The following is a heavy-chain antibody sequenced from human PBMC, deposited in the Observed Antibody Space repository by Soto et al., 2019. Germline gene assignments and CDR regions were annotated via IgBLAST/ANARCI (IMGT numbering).Heavy chain of an antibody. CDR1: GFTFSSYW. J-gene: IGHJ4*02. V-gene: IGHV3-74*01. Sequence: EVQLVESGGGLVQPGGSLRLSCAASGFTFSSYWMLWVRQAPGKGLVWVSRINSDGSTTSYADSVKGGFTISRDNAKNTLYLQMNSLRDEETAVYYSARVNPGYSYVNSWGQGTLVTVSS. CDR3: ARVNPGYSYVNS. D-gene: IGHD5-18*01. CDR2: INSDGSTT.